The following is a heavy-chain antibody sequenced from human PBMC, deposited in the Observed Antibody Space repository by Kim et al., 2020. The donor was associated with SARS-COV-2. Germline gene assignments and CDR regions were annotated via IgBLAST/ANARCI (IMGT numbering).Heavy chain of an antibody. D-gene: IGHD4-17*01. Sequence: LSLTCAASGFTFSSSAMGWVRQAPGKGLEWVSVVGGSGDSTHYADSVKGRFTISRDNSKNTLYLHMNSLRAEDTAVYYCAKDPTTVQRGYFDLWGRGTLVTVSS. CDR1: GFTFSSSA. V-gene: IGHV3-23*01. J-gene: IGHJ2*01. CDR3: AKDPTTVQRGYFDL. CDR2: VGGSGDST.